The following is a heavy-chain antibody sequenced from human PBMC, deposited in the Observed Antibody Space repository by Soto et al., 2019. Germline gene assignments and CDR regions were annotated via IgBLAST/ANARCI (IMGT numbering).Heavy chain of an antibody. CDR3: ARESEDLTSNFDY. CDR2: ISSTTNYI. J-gene: IGHJ4*02. V-gene: IGHV3-21*06. Sequence: PGGSLRLSCAASGFTLTTYTMNWVRQAPGKGLEWVSSISSTTNYIYYGDSMKGRFTISRDNAKNSLYLEMNSLRAEDTAVYYCARESEDLTSNFDYWGQGTLVTVSS. CDR1: GFTLTTYT.